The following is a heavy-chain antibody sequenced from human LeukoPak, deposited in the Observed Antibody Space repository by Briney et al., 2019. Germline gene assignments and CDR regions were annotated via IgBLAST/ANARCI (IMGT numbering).Heavy chain of an antibody. V-gene: IGHV1-2*06. J-gene: IGHJ6*02. Sequence: ASVKVSCKVSGYTLTELSMHWVRQAPGQGLEWMGRINPNSGVTNYAQKFQGRVTMTRDTSISTAYMELSRLRSDDTAVYYCARVVDIVASTYYGMDVWGQGTTVTVSS. CDR1: GYTLTELS. D-gene: IGHD5-12*01. CDR3: ARVVDIVASTYYGMDV. CDR2: INPNSGVT.